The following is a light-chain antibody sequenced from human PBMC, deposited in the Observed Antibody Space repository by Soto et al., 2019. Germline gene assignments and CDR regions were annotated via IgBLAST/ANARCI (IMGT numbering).Light chain of an antibody. V-gene: IGKV3-11*01. CDR1: QSVSSN. CDR3: QQRSNWPLT. Sequence: EIVLTQSPGTLCLSLGERATLSFRASQSVSSNLAWYQQKPGQAPRLLIYDASNRATGIPARFSGSGSGTDFTLTISSLEPADFAVYYCQQRSNWPLTFGGGTKVDIK. J-gene: IGKJ4*01. CDR2: DAS.